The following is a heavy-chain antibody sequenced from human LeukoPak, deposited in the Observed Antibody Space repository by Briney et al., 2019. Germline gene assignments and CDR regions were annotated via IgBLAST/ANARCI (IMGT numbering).Heavy chain of an antibody. J-gene: IGHJ3*02. Sequence: GGSLRLSCAASGFTFNSYWMSWVRQAPGKGLEWVANIKQDGSEKYYVDSVKGRFTISRDDAKNSLYLQMSSLRAEDTAVYYCAREQAHVEYSSSWGDAFDIWGQGTMVTVSS. D-gene: IGHD6-6*01. CDR1: GFTFNSYW. CDR2: IKQDGSEK. V-gene: IGHV3-7*01. CDR3: AREQAHVEYSSSWGDAFDI.